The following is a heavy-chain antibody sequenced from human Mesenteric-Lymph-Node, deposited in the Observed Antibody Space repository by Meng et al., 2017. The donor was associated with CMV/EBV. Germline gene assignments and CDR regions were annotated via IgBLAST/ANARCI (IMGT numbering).Heavy chain of an antibody. Sequence: GSLRLSCTVSGASISSSNYYWGWIRQPPGKGLEWIGSIHYSGSTNHNPSLKSRVTISVDTSKNQFSLKLSSVNAADTAMYYCARVTQYQLLLGYYYGMDVWGQGTTVTVSS. CDR3: ARVTQYQLLLGYYYGMDV. D-gene: IGHD2-2*01. V-gene: IGHV4-39*07. CDR1: GASISSSNYY. CDR2: IHYSGST. J-gene: IGHJ6*02.